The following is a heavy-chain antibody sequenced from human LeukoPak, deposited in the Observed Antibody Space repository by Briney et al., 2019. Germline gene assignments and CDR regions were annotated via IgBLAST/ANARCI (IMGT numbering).Heavy chain of an antibody. V-gene: IGHV3-74*01. D-gene: IGHD1-1*01. J-gene: IGHJ1*01. CDR1: GFTFSLSW. CDR3: VRGAGPGTPFD. Sequence: GGSLRLSCAASGFTFSLSWMHWVRQAPGKGLEWVSSINYDARSRTYADSVKGRATISRDNAENTLFLQMNSLRVEDSAIYSCVRGAGPGTPFDWGQGILVTVSS. CDR2: INYDARSR.